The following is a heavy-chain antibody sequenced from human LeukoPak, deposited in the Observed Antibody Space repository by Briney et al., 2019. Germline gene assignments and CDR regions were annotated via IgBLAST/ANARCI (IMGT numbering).Heavy chain of an antibody. Sequence: SETLSLTCAVYGGSFSGYYWSWIRQPAGKGLEWIGRIYTSGSTNYNPSLKSRVTISVDTSKNQFSLKLSSVTAADTAVYYCARDWGVSARPGYMDVWGKGTTVTVSS. CDR1: GGSFSGYY. CDR3: ARDWGVSARPGYMDV. V-gene: IGHV4-4*07. D-gene: IGHD6-6*01. J-gene: IGHJ6*03. CDR2: IYTSGST.